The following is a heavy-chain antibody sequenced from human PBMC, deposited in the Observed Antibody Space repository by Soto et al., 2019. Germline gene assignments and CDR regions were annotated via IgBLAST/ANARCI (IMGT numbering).Heavy chain of an antibody. CDR3: ATYMVATGYYYFDY. CDR2: IYHTGST. J-gene: IGHJ4*02. Sequence: GQGLEWIGSIYHTGSTYYNPSLKSRVTISVDTAKNPFSLKLSSVTAADTAVYYCATYMVATGYYYFDYWGQGTLVTLAS. D-gene: IGHD5-12*01. V-gene: IGHV4-38-2*01.